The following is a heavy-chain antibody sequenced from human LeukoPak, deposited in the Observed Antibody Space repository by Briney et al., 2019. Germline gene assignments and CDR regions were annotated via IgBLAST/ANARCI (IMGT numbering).Heavy chain of an antibody. Sequence: SETLSLTCTVSSGSISSYFWSWLRQPPGKGLGGIGYISYSGSTNYNPSLKSRVTISVDTSKNQFSLKLSSVTAADTAVYYCARDHGGYFDYWGQGTLVTVSS. CDR3: ARDHGGYFDY. J-gene: IGHJ4*02. CDR1: SGSISSYF. V-gene: IGHV4-59*01. CDR2: ISYSGST. D-gene: IGHD3-10*01.